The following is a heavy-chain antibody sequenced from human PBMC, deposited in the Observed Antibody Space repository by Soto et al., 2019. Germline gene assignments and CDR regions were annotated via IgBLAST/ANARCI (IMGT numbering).Heavy chain of an antibody. D-gene: IGHD3-22*01. CDR3: ASLNYYDSSGYYHAPAGWFDP. CDR1: GYTFTSYG. V-gene: IGHV1-18*01. J-gene: IGHJ5*02. CDR2: ISAYNGNT. Sequence: QVQLVQSGAEVKKPGASVKVSCKASGYTFTSYGISWVRQAPGQGLEWMGWISAYNGNTNYAQKLQGRVTMTTDTSTSTAYMELRSLRSDDTAVYYCASLNYYDSSGYYHAPAGWFDPWGQGTLVTVSS.